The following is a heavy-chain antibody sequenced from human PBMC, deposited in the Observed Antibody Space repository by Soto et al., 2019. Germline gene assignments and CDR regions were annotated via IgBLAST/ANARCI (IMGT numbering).Heavy chain of an antibody. Sequence: ASVKVSCKASGYTFTSYGISWVRQAPGQGLEWMGWISAYNGNTNYAQKLQGRVTMTTDTSTSTAYMELRSLRSDDTAVYYCARDRPSYYDFWSGYQHSDYWGQGTLVTVSS. CDR2: ISAYNGNT. J-gene: IGHJ4*02. V-gene: IGHV1-18*01. CDR1: GYTFTSYG. D-gene: IGHD3-3*01. CDR3: ARDRPSYYDFWSGYQHSDY.